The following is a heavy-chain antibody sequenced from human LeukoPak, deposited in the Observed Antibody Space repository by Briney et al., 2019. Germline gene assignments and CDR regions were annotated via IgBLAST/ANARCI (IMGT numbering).Heavy chain of an antibody. CDR3: ARRGIRDGYNYADY. D-gene: IGHD5-24*01. Sequence: GESLKISCEASGYTFTTHWIGWVRQMPGKGLEWMGIVYGDDSDTRYSPSFQGQVTISADKSTTTAYQQWSSLKASDTAIYYCARRGIRDGYNYADYWGQGTLVIVSS. V-gene: IGHV5-51*01. CDR1: GYTFTTHW. CDR2: VYGDDSDT. J-gene: IGHJ4*02.